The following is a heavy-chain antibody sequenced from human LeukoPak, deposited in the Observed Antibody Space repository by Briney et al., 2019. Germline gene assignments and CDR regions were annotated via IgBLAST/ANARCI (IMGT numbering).Heavy chain of an antibody. Sequence: GESLKISCKGSGYSFTSYWIGWVRQMPGKGLEWMGIIYPGDSDTRYSPSFQGQVTISADKSISTAYLQWSSLEASDTAMYYCARRCSGGSCYDGFDYWGQGTLVTVSS. CDR3: ARRCSGGSCYDGFDY. CDR2: IYPGDSDT. V-gene: IGHV5-51*01. D-gene: IGHD2-15*01. CDR1: GYSFTSYW. J-gene: IGHJ4*02.